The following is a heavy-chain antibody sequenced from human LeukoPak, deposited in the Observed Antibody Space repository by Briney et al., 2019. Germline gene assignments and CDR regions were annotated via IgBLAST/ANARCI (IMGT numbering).Heavy chain of an antibody. V-gene: IGHV3-30-3*01. CDR3: ATPTWRAVASLDY. D-gene: IGHD6-19*01. J-gene: IGHJ4*02. Sequence: GGSLRLSCAASGFTFSSYAMHWVRQAPGKGLEWVAVISYDGSNKYYADSVKGRFTISRDNSKNTLYLQMNSLRAEDTAVYYCATPTWRAVASLDYWGQGTLVTVSS. CDR1: GFTFSSYA. CDR2: ISYDGSNK.